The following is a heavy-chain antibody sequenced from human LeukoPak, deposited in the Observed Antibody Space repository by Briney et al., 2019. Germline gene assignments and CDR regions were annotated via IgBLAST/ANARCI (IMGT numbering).Heavy chain of an antibody. CDR2: ISPNSADI. CDR1: GFTLSNYN. Sequence: GGSLRLSCAASGFTLSNYNMSWIRQSPGKGLEWLAYISPNSADISYADSVKGRFTISRDNAKNSLYLQMNSLRVEDTGIYYCSRDPRSLDYWGQGALVSVSS. J-gene: IGHJ4*02. CDR3: SRDPRSLDY. V-gene: IGHV3-11*01.